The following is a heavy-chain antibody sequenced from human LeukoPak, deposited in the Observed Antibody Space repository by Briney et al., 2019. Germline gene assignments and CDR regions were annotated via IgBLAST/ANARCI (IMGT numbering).Heavy chain of an antibody. J-gene: IGHJ5*02. V-gene: IGHV4-59*08. D-gene: IGHD3-3*01. CDR3: ARGGGRTYYDFWSGWPNWFDP. CDR2: IYYSGST. Sequence: PSETLSLTCTVSGGSISSYYWSWIRQPPGKGLEWIGYIYYSGSTNYNPSLKSRVTISVDTSKNQFSLKLSSVTAAGTAVYYCARGGGRTYYDFWSGWPNWFDPWGQGTLVTVSS. CDR1: GGSISSYY.